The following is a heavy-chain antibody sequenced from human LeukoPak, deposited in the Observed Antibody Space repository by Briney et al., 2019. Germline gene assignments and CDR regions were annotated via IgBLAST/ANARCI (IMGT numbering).Heavy chain of an antibody. J-gene: IGHJ4*02. Sequence: SVKVSCKASGGTFSSYAISWVRQAPGQGLEWMGGIIPIFGTANYAQKFQGRVTITADESTSTAYMELSSLRSEDTAVYYCASPTNYYDSSGYYSFDYWGQGTLVTVSS. D-gene: IGHD3-22*01. CDR2: IIPIFGTA. CDR3: ASPTNYYDSSGYYSFDY. V-gene: IGHV1-69*13. CDR1: GGTFSSYA.